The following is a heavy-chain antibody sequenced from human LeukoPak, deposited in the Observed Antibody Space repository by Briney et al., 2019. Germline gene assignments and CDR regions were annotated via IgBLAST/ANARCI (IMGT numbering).Heavy chain of an antibody. J-gene: IGHJ6*04. Sequence: SETLSLTCTVSGGSISSGGYYSSWIRQHPGKGLAWIGYSYYSGSTYYNPSLKSRVTISVDTSKNQFSLKLSSVTDADTAVYYCARDTRGYYGMDVWGKGTTVTVSS. CDR1: GGSISSGGYY. V-gene: IGHV4-31*03. CDR3: ARDTRGYYGMDV. CDR2: SYYSGST. D-gene: IGHD1-1*01.